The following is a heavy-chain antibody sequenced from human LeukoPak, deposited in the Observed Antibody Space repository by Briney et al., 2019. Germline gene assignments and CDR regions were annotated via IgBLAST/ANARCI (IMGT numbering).Heavy chain of an antibody. V-gene: IGHV1-69*05. CDR3: ARDDSTFDP. CDR1: GGTFSSYA. CDR2: IIPIFGTA. Sequence: SVKVSCKASGGTFSSYAISWVRQAPGQGLEWMGGIIPIFGTANTITTDESTSTAYMELSSLRSEDTAVYYCARDDSTFDPWGQGTLVTVSA. D-gene: IGHD2/OR15-2a*01. J-gene: IGHJ5*02.